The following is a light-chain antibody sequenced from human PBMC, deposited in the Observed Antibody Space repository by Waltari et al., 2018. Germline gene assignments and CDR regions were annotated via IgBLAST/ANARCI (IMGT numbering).Light chain of an antibody. J-gene: IGKJ5*01. CDR2: GAS. CDR1: QSVSTN. Sequence: ETVMTQSPATLSVSPGERATLSCRASQSVSTNLAWYQQKPGQVPRLLIYGASPRATGVPARFSGTGSGTEFTLTIDSLQSEDFAVYYCQQYSNWPPITFGQGTRLEI. V-gene: IGKV3-15*01. CDR3: QQYSNWPPIT.